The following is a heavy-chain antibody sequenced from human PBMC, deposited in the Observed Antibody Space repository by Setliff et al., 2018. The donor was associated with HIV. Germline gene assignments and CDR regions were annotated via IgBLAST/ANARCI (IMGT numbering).Heavy chain of an antibody. CDR1: GGSISSYY. CDR3: ARGYPGIAVAGLSYYYYYYMDV. J-gene: IGHJ6*03. D-gene: IGHD6-19*01. Sequence: TLSLTCTVSGGSISSYYWSWIRQPPGKGLEWIGYIYYSGSSNHNPSLKSRVTISVDTSKNQFSLKLSSVTAADTAVYYCARGYPGIAVAGLSYYYYYYMDVWGKGTTVTVSS. CDR2: IYYSGSS. V-gene: IGHV4-59*01.